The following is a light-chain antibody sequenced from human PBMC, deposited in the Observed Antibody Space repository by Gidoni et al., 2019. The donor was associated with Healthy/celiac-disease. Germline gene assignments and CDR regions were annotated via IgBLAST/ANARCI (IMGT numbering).Light chain of an antibody. CDR1: QSISNW. J-gene: IGKJ1*01. CDR2: KAS. CDR3: QQYNTYSRT. Sequence: DIQMTQSPSTLSASVGDRVTITCRASQSISNWLAWYQQKPGKAPKLLIYKASNLESGVPSRFSGSGSGIEFTLTISSLQPDDFATYYCQQYNTYSRTFXQXTKVXI. V-gene: IGKV1-5*03.